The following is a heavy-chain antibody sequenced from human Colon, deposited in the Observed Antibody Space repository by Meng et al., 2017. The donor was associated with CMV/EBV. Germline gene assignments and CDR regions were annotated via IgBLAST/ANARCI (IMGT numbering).Heavy chain of an antibody. CDR2: VYFSGRT. D-gene: IGHD2-2*01. V-gene: IGHV4-59*01. CDR1: GGSMINFY. CDR3: ARSNYSTFDGGLPYYYYGMDV. Sequence: SETLSLTCSVSGGSMINFYYTWIRQSPGRALEWLGFVYFSGRTKYKPSLSSRLSMSLDVAENQVSLKMTSVTAADTAVYYCARSNYSTFDGGLPYYYYGMDVWGQGTTVTVSS. J-gene: IGHJ6*02.